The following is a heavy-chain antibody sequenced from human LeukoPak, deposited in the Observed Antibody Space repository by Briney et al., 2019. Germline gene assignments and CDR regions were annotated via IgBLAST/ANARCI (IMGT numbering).Heavy chain of an antibody. CDR3: ARVAGSCSSTSCYTGWFDP. J-gene: IGHJ5*02. V-gene: IGHV3-21*01. CDR1: GFTFSSYS. Sequence: GGSLRLSCAASGFTFSSYSMNWVRQAPGKGLEWVSSISSSSSYIYYADSVKGRFTISRDNAKNSLYLLMNSLRAEDTAVYYCARVAGSCSSTSCYTGWFDPWGQGTLVTVSS. CDR2: ISSSSSYI. D-gene: IGHD2-2*02.